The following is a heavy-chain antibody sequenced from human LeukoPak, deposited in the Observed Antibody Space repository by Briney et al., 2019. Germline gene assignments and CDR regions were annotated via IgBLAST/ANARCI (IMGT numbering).Heavy chain of an antibody. D-gene: IGHD5-18*01. CDR2: ISSKAYGGTT. V-gene: IGHV3-49*04. Sequence: PGGSLRLSFITSGFIHVEHVLSWVRPAGWRGGEGVGFISSKAYGGTTEYAASVKGRFTISRDDSRSIAYLQMNSLKTEDTAVYYCTRGPIKLWMHNGMDVWGQGTTVTVSS. J-gene: IGHJ6*02. CDR3: TRGPIKLWMHNGMDV. CDR1: GFIHVEHV.